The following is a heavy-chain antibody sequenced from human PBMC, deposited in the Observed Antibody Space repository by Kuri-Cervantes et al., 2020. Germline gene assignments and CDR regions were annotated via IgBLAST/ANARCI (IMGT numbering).Heavy chain of an antibody. J-gene: IGHJ4*02. CDR1: GGTFDGYY. Sequence: SQTLSLTCAVYGGTFDGYYWTWVRQPPGKGLEWIGEVNHGGNTIYKPSLKSRVTISLDTSKNQFSLRLISVTAADTAVYFCARDSLDDYRDKGLVYWGQGILVTVSS. CDR2: VNHGGNT. CDR3: ARDSLDDYRDKGLVY. D-gene: IGHD4-17*01. V-gene: IGHV4-34*01.